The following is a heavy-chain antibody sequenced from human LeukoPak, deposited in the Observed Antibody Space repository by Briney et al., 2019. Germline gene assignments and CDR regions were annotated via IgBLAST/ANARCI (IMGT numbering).Heavy chain of an antibody. CDR2: INHSGST. Sequence: PSETLSLTCAVYGGSFSGYYWSWIRQPPGKGLEWIGEINHSGSTNYNPSLKSRVTISVDTSKNQFSLKLSSVTAADTAVYYCARIRSLQLLPYYYYYMDVWGKGTTVTVSS. J-gene: IGHJ6*03. V-gene: IGHV4-34*01. CDR1: GGSFSGYY. CDR3: ARIRSLQLLPYYYYYMDV. D-gene: IGHD2-2*01.